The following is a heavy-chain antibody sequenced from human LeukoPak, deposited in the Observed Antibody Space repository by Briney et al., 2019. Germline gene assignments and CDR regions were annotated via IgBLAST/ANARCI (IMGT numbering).Heavy chain of an antibody. V-gene: IGHV4-39*01. Sequence: SETLSLACTVSGGSINSGTFYWGWIRQPPGKGLEWIGSMYYDGSSYYNPSLKSRVTTSVDTSKNQFSLKLTSVTAADTAVYFCARRSDSGSDDGEDYFDYWGQGTLITVSS. J-gene: IGHJ4*02. CDR2: MYYDGSS. CDR3: ARRSDSGSDDGEDYFDY. D-gene: IGHD1-26*01. CDR1: GGSINSGTFY.